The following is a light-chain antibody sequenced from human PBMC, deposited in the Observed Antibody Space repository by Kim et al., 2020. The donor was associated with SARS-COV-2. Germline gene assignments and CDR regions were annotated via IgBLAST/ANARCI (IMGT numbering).Light chain of an antibody. J-gene: IGLJ2*01. CDR2: EDI. CDR1: KLGEKY. Sequence: SVSPGQTASITCSGDKLGEKYVSWYQQKPGQSPILVIYEDIKRPSGIPQRFSASNSGNTATLTISGTQGMDEADYYCQAWDSSKVVFGGGTQLTVL. V-gene: IGLV3-1*01. CDR3: QAWDSSKVV.